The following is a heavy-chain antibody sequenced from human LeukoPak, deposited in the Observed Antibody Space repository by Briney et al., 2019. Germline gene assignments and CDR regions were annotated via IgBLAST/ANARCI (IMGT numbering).Heavy chain of an antibody. CDR2: ISAYNGKT. V-gene: IGHV1-18*01. Sequence: ASVKVSCKASGYTFTSYGISWVRQAPGQGLEWMGWISAYNGKTNYPQRFQGRVTMTTETSTSTAYMELRSLRSDDAAVYYCARIDLAYGSGTYYTSYFEYWGQGTLVTVSS. CDR1: GYTFTSYG. CDR3: ARIDLAYGSGTYYTSYFEY. D-gene: IGHD3-10*01. J-gene: IGHJ4*02.